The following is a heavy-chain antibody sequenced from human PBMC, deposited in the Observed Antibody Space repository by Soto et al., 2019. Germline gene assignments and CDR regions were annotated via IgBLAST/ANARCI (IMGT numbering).Heavy chain of an antibody. J-gene: IGHJ3*02. D-gene: IGHD4-17*01. CDR3: VREGLGNRVGLRGAFDI. Sequence: ASVKVSCKASGYTFSNYYIHWVRQAPGQGLEWMGIINPSGGSTNYAQNFQGRVTMTRDTSTSTVYMELSSLTSEDTAVYYCVREGLGNRVGLRGAFDIWG. V-gene: IGHV1-46*01. CDR1: GYTFSNYY. CDR2: INPSGGST.